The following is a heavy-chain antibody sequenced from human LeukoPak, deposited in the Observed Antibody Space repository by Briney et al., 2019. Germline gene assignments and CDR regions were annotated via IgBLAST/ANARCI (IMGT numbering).Heavy chain of an antibody. CDR3: AGSSGWYLAY. Sequence: PGGSLRLSCAASGFTFSSYGMNWVRQAPGKGLEWVSAISGSGGITYYADSVKGRFTISRDNTKNTVYLQMNSLRVEDTAVYYCAGSSGWYLAYWGQGTLVIGSS. D-gene: IGHD6-19*01. J-gene: IGHJ4*02. V-gene: IGHV3-23*01. CDR1: GFTFSSYG. CDR2: ISGSGGIT.